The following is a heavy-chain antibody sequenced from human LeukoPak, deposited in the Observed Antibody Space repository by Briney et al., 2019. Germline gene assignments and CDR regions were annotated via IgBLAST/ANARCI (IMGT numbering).Heavy chain of an antibody. J-gene: IGHJ5*02. CDR1: GFTFSSYG. CDR3: AKDLMRDRWFGES. V-gene: IGHV3-23*01. D-gene: IGHD3-10*01. Sequence: GGSLRLSCAASGFTFSSYGMSWVRQAPGKGLEWVSSISSTAGSRYHADSVRGRFTISRDNSKSTLYLQMNSLRPEDTAVYYCAKDLMRDRWFGESWGQGTLVTVSS. CDR2: ISSTAGSR.